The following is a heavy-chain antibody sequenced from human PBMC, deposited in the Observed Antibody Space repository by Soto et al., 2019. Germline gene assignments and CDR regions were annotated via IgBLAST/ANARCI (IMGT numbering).Heavy chain of an antibody. CDR3: AKAGVGDGDYYYYMDV. V-gene: IGHV3-23*01. Sequence: EVQLLESGGGLVQPGGSLRLSCAASGFTFSSYAMSWVRQAPGKGLEWVSAISGSGGSTYYADSVKGRFTISRDNSKNTLYLQMNSLRAEDTAVYYCAKAGVGDGDYYYYMDVWGNGTTVTVSS. J-gene: IGHJ6*03. CDR2: ISGSGGST. D-gene: IGHD3-16*01. CDR1: GFTFSSYA.